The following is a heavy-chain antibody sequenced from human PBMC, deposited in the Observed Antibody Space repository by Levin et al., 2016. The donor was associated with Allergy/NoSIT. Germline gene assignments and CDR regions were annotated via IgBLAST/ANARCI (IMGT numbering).Heavy chain of an antibody. V-gene: IGHV1-2*02. CDR3: ASPYYYDSSGYQRLELDY. CDR1: GYTFTGYY. J-gene: IGHJ4*02. D-gene: IGHD3-22*01. CDR2: INPNSGGT. Sequence: ASVKVSCKASGYTFTGYYMHWVRQAPGQGLEWMGWINPNSGGTNYAQKFQGRVTMTRDTSISTAYMELSRLRSDDTAVYYCASPYYYDSSGYQRLELDYWGQGTLVTVSS.